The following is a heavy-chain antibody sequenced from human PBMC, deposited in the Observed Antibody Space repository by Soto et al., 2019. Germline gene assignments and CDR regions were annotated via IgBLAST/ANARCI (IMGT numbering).Heavy chain of an antibody. CDR2: MNPNSGNT. J-gene: IGHJ4*02. CDR1: GYTFTSYD. D-gene: IGHD2-15*01. Sequence: QVQLVQSGAEVKKPGASVKVSCKASGYTFTSYDINWVRQATGQGLEWMGWMNPNSGNTGYAQKFQGRVTMTRNTSISIAYMELSSLRSEDTAVYYCATALLGYCSGGSCYSDYWGQGTLVTVSS. V-gene: IGHV1-8*01. CDR3: ATALLGYCSGGSCYSDY.